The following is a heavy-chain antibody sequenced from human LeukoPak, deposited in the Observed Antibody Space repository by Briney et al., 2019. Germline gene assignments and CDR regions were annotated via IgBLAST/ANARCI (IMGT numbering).Heavy chain of an antibody. CDR3: ASQQRGYYESSGYPFRFWASSWTGASGIDAFDI. Sequence: SDTLSLTCTVSGGSISRSQYYWGWIRQPPGKGLEWIGTIYYSGNTFYNPSLKSRVTISVDTSKNQFSLKLSSVTAADTAVYYCASQQRGYYESSGYPFRFWASSWTGASGIDAFDIWGQGTMVTVSS. CDR1: GGSISRSQYY. V-gene: IGHV4-39*01. CDR2: IYYSGNT. D-gene: IGHD3-22*01. J-gene: IGHJ3*02.